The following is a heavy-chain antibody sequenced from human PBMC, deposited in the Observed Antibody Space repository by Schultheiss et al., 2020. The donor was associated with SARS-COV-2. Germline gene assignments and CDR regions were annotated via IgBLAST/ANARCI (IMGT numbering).Heavy chain of an antibody. Sequence: GGSLRLSCAASGFTFSSYGMHWVRQAPGKGLEWVAVIWYDGSNKYYADSVKGRFTISSDNAKNSLYLQMNSLRAEDTAVYYCAGGYYDQGAFDIWGQGTMVTVSS. CDR2: IWYDGSNK. J-gene: IGHJ3*02. CDR3: AGGYYDQGAFDI. CDR1: GFTFSSYG. V-gene: IGHV3-33*03. D-gene: IGHD3-22*01.